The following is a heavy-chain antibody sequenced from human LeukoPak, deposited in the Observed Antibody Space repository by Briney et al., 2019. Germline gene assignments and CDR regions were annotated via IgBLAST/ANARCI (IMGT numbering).Heavy chain of an antibody. Sequence: SETLSLTCTVSGGSISSSSYYWGWIRQPPGKGLEWIGSIYYSGSTYYNPPLKSRVTISVDTSKNQFSLKLSSVTAADTAVYYCARDVTPTYFDYWGQGTLVTVSS. J-gene: IGHJ4*02. CDR2: IYYSGST. CDR1: GGSISSSSYY. V-gene: IGHV4-39*01. CDR3: ARDVTPTYFDY. D-gene: IGHD4-23*01.